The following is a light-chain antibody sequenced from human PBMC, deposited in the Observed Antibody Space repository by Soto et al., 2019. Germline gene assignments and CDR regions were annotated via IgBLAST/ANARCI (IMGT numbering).Light chain of an antibody. CDR1: QSVNSY. CDR3: QQRSNWPPRVT. CDR2: DAS. V-gene: IGKV3-11*01. J-gene: IGKJ3*01. Sequence: EIVLTQSPATLSLSPGERATLSCRASQSVNSYLAWYQQKPGQAPRLLIYDASNRATGIPARFSGSGSGTDSTLTISGPEPEDFAVYYCQQRSNWPPRVTFGPGTRVD.